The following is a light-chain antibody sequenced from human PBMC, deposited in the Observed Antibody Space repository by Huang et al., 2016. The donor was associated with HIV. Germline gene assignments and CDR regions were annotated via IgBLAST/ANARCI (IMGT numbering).Light chain of an antibody. Sequence: DIQMTQSPSSLSASVGHRVTITCRASQSINSYLNWYQQKPGKAPKVLIYAASSLQSGVPSRFSGSGSGTDFTLTINSLQPEDFAIYYCQQSYNTPLTFGGGTRLEIK. CDR1: QSINSY. CDR2: AAS. V-gene: IGKV1-39*01. J-gene: IGKJ4*01. CDR3: QQSYNTPLT.